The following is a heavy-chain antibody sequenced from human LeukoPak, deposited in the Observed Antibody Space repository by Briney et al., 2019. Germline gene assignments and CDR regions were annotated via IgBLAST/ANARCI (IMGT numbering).Heavy chain of an antibody. CDR2: ISGSGGST. CDR3: AKDGPGYNFH. CDR1: GFTFSSYA. V-gene: IGHV3-23*01. J-gene: IGHJ4*02. Sequence: GGSLRLSCAASGFTFSSYAMSWVRQAPGKGLEWVSAISGSGGSTYYADSAKGRFTISRDNSMNTLYLQMNSLRAEDTAIYYCAKDGPGYNFHWGQGTLVTVSS. D-gene: IGHD5-24*01.